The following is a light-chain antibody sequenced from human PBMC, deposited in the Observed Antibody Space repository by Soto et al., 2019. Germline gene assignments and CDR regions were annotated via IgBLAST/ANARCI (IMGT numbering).Light chain of an antibody. CDR3: CSYAGSYTFV. J-gene: IGLJ1*01. V-gene: IGLV2-11*01. Sequence: QSALTQPRSVSGSPGQSVTVSCSGTSSVVGGYDYVAWYQQYPGKAPKLMIYDVIKRPSGVPDRFSGSKSGNTASLTISGLQAEDENAYYCCSYAGSYTFVFGTGAKVTVL. CDR1: SSVVGGYDY. CDR2: DVI.